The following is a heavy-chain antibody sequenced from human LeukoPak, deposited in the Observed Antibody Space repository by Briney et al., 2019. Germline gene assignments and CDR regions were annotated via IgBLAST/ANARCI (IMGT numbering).Heavy chain of an antibody. CDR2: INHSGST. CDR1: GGSFSGYY. Sequence: PSETLSLTCAVYGGSFSGYYWGWIRQPPGKGLEAIGEINHSGSTNYNPSLKSRVTISVDTSKNQFSLKLSSVPAAETAVYYCARGRPVLLWFGEPSNWFDPWGQGTLVTVSS. V-gene: IGHV4-34*01. J-gene: IGHJ5*02. D-gene: IGHD3-10*01. CDR3: ARGRPVLLWFGEPSNWFDP.